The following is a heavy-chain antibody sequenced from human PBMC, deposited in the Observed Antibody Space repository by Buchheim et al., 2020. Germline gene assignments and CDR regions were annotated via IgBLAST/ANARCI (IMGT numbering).Heavy chain of an antibody. D-gene: IGHD5-18*01. CDR2: ISGGGDT. J-gene: IGHJ6*02. CDR3: GGAHGYSYGYYNCALGV. Sequence: EVQLLESGGGLVQPGGSLRLSCAASGFIFSNYAISWVRQAPGKGLAWVSAISGGGDTYYSDSVQGRFTIFTVNSTNTQYLQKNNLVAEDTTVYCCGGAHGYSYGYYNCALGVWGQGTT. V-gene: IGHV3-23*01. CDR1: GFIFSNYA.